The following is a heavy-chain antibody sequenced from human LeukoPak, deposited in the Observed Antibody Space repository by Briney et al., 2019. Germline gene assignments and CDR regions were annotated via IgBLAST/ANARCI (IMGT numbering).Heavy chain of an antibody. Sequence: PGRSLRLSCAASGFTFDDYAMRWVRQAPGKGLEWVSGISWNSGSIGYADSVKGRFTISRDNAKNSLYLQMNSLRAEDTALYYCAKDMGGYDFHFDYWGQGTLVTVSS. D-gene: IGHD5-12*01. CDR3: AKDMGGYDFHFDY. J-gene: IGHJ4*02. CDR2: ISWNSGSI. CDR1: GFTFDDYA. V-gene: IGHV3-9*01.